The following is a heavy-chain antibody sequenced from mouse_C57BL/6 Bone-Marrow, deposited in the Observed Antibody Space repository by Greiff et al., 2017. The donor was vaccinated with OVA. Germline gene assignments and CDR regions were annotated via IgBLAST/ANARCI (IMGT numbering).Heavy chain of an antibody. CDR3: ARVGAQATDFDY. D-gene: IGHD3-2*02. Sequence: VKLQESGAELARPGASVKLSCKASGYTFTSYGISWVKQRTGQGLEWIGEIYPRSGNTYYNEKFKGKATLTADKSSSTAYMELRSLTSEDSAVYFCARVGAQATDFDYWGQGTTLTVSS. V-gene: IGHV1-81*01. J-gene: IGHJ2*01. CDR2: IYPRSGNT. CDR1: GYTFTSYG.